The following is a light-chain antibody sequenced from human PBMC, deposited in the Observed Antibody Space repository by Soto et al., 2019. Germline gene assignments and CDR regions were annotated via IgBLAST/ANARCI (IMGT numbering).Light chain of an antibody. CDR3: MQASQLRT. CDR1: ESLVHSDGKTY. J-gene: IGKJ1*01. Sequence: IVLTQTPLSSAVTLGQPASFSCESSESLVHSDGKTYLGWLHLRPGQPPRLLTYQISKRPPGVPDRFSGSGAGTNFTLKISRVEPEDVGIFYCMQASQLRTFGQGTKVEIK. CDR2: QIS. V-gene: IGKV2-24*01.